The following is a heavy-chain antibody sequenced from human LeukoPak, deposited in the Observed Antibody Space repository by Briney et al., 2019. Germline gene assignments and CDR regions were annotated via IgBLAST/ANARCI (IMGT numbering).Heavy chain of an antibody. V-gene: IGHV1-24*01. CDR2: FDPEDGET. CDR1: GYTLTELS. Sequence: ASVKVSCKVSGYTLTELSMHWVRQAPGKGLEWMGGFDPEDGETTYAQKFQGRVTMTEDTSTDTAYMELSSLRSEDTAVYYCATKGLVPAPRYNWFDPWGQGTLVTVSS. J-gene: IGHJ5*02. CDR3: ATKGLVPAPRYNWFDP. D-gene: IGHD2-2*01.